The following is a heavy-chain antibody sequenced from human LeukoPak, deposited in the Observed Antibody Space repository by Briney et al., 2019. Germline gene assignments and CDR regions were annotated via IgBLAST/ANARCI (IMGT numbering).Heavy chain of an antibody. CDR1: GGSLSSSSYY. J-gene: IGHJ2*01. V-gene: IGHV4-39*01. CDR2: IYYSGTT. CDR3: ARQGYYDSSGYLHWYFDL. Sequence: SETLSLTCTVSGGSLSSSSYYWGWVRQPPGKGLEWIGSIYYSGTTHYNPSLNSPVTISVDTSKNQFSLKLSSVTAADTAVYYCARQGYYDSSGYLHWYFDLWGRGTLVTVSS. D-gene: IGHD3-22*01.